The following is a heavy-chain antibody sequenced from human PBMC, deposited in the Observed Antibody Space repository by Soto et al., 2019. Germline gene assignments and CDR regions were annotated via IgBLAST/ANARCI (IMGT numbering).Heavy chain of an antibody. Sequence: ASVKVSCKASGYTFTSYGISWVRQAPGQGLEWMGWISAYNGNTNYAQNLQDRVTMTTDTSTSTAYMELRSLRSDDTAVYYCARVGGSGTYYKGANDYWGQGTLVTVSS. CDR3: ARVGGSGTYYKGANDY. CDR2: ISAYNGNT. J-gene: IGHJ4*02. V-gene: IGHV1-18*01. D-gene: IGHD3-10*01. CDR1: GYTFTSYG.